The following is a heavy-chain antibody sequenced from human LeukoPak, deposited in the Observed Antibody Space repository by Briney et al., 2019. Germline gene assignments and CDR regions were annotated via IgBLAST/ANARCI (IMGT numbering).Heavy chain of an antibody. CDR1: GFTFNTYN. CDR3: ARGISDYFVSGSYDYNGMDV. J-gene: IGHJ6*02. Sequence: GGSLRLSCSASGFTFNTYNMNWVRQAPGKGLEWVSSISSSSDYIYYADSVKGRFTISRDIPKNSLYLQMNSLRAEDTAVYYCARGISDYFVSGSYDYNGMDVWGQGTTVTVSS. D-gene: IGHD3-10*01. V-gene: IGHV3-21*01. CDR2: ISSSSDYI.